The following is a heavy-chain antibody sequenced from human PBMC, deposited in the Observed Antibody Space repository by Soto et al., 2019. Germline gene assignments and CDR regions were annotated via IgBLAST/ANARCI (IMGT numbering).Heavy chain of an antibody. J-gene: IGHJ5*02. Sequence: GGSLRLSCSASGFTFSSYCMNWVRQAPGKGLEWVANIKKDSSEKYYVDSVKGRFTISRDNAKNSLYLQMNSLRAEDTAVYYCARDSYDFWSGYYGTNWFDPWGQGTLVTVSS. CDR3: ARDSYDFWSGYYGTNWFDP. CDR2: IKKDSSEK. CDR1: GFTFSSYC. V-gene: IGHV3-7*01. D-gene: IGHD3-3*01.